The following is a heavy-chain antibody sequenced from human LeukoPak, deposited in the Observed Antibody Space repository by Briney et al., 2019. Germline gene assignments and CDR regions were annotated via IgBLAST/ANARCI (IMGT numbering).Heavy chain of an antibody. D-gene: IGHD1-1*01. CDR3: TRDRGAYNLYDY. V-gene: IGHV3-49*03. CDR1: GFTFGDYA. J-gene: IGHJ4*02. Sequence: QPGRSLRLSCTASGFTFGDYAMSWIRQAPGKGLEWVGFIRSKAYGETADHAASVKGRFTISRDDSKAIAYLQMNSLKTEDTAVYHCTRDRGAYNLYDYWGQGTLVTVSS. CDR2: IRSKAYGETA.